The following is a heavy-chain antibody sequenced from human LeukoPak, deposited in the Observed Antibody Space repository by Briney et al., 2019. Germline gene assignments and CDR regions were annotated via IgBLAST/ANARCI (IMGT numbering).Heavy chain of an antibody. Sequence: ASVKVSCKASGYTFTSYGISWVRHAPGQGLEWMGWMSAYNGNTNYAQKLQGRVTMTTDTSTSTAYMELRSLRSDDTAVYYCARIVGYGDYDYYGMDVWGQGTTVTVSS. D-gene: IGHD4-17*01. CDR3: ARIVGYGDYDYYGMDV. J-gene: IGHJ6*02. V-gene: IGHV1-18*01. CDR1: GYTFTSYG. CDR2: MSAYNGNT.